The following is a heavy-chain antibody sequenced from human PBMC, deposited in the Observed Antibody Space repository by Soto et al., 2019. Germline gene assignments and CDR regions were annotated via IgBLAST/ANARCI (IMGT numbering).Heavy chain of an antibody. J-gene: IGHJ5*02. CDR2: IYHSGST. D-gene: IGHD3-10*01. Sequence: QVQLQESGPGLVKPSGTLSLTCAVSGGSISSSNWWSWVRQPPGKGLEWIGEIYHSGSTNYNPSLKSRVTISADTSKTQFSLTLRSVTAADPAVYYCARRGDGRSGFDPWGQGTLVTVSS. CDR1: GGSISSSNW. V-gene: IGHV4-4*02. CDR3: ARRGDGRSGFDP.